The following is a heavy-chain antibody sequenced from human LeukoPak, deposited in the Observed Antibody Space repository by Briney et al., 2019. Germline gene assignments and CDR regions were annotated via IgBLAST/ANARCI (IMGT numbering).Heavy chain of an antibody. J-gene: IGHJ5*02. CDR2: IYTSGST. Sequence: TLSLTCTVSGGSISSGSYYWSWIRQPAGKGLEWIGRIYTSGSTNYNPSLKSRVTISVDTSKSQFSLKLSSVTAADTAVYYCARIKAVSGIPNWFDPWGQGTLVTVSS. CDR1: GGSISSGSYY. CDR3: ARIKAVSGIPNWFDP. D-gene: IGHD6-19*01. V-gene: IGHV4-61*02.